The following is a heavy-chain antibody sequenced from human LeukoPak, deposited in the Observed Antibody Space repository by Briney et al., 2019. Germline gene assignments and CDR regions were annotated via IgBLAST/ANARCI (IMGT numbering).Heavy chain of an antibody. J-gene: IGHJ4*02. D-gene: IGHD3-10*01. CDR1: GGSISSYY. CDR3: AREFRDYFDY. Sequence: SETLSLTCTVSGGSISSYYWSWIRQPLGKGLEWIGYIYYSGSTNYNPSLKSRVTISVDTSKNQFSLKLSSVTAADTAVYYCAREFRDYFDYWGQGTLVTVSS. CDR2: IYYSGST. V-gene: IGHV4-59*01.